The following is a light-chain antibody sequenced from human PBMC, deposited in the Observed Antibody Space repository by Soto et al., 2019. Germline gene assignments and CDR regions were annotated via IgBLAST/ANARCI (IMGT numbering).Light chain of an antibody. V-gene: IGKV3-11*01. Sequence: EIVLTQSPATLSLSPGERATLSCRASQSVGGYLAWYQQRPGQAPRVLIYDASNRATGIPVRFSGSGSGTKFTLTIASLQPDDFATYYCQQYETFSGTFGPGTKVDIK. CDR2: DAS. J-gene: IGKJ1*01. CDR1: QSVGGY. CDR3: QQYETFSGT.